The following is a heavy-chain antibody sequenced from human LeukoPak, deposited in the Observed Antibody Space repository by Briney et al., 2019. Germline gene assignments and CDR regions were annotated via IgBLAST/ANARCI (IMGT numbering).Heavy chain of an antibody. CDR1: GGSISSHYY. CDR3: ASAVEMATITTGLYYFDY. Sequence: PSETLSLTCTVSGGSISSHYYWIWIRQPPGKGLEWIGSIYYSGSTYYNPSLKSRVTISVDTSKNRFSLKLSSLTAAETAVYYCASAVEMATITTGLYYFDYWGQGTLVTVSS. V-gene: IGHV4-39*01. CDR2: IYYSGST. D-gene: IGHD5-24*01. J-gene: IGHJ4*02.